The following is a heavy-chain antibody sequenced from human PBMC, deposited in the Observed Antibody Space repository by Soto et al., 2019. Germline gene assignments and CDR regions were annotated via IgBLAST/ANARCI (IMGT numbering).Heavy chain of an antibody. D-gene: IGHD3-3*01. CDR2: IWYDGSNK. CDR1: GFTFISYG. CDR3: ARGGSTIFGVVISDAFDI. V-gene: IGHV3-33*01. Sequence: GSLRLSCAASGFTFISYGMHWVRQAPGKGLEWVAVIWYDGSNKYYADSVKGRFTISRDNSKNTLYLQMNSLRAEDTAVYYCARGGSTIFGVVISDAFDIWGQGTMVTVSS. J-gene: IGHJ3*02.